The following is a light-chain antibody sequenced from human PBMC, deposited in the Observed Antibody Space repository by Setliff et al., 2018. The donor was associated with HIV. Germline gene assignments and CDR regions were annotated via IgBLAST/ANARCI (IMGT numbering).Light chain of an antibody. Sequence: QAVVTQEPSLTVSPGGTVTLTCGSNTGGVTSGHYAYWFQQKPGQAPRTLIYDTSNKLSWTPARFSGSLLGGKAALTLSGAQAQDEADYYCLLSYSNTYVFGGGTQLTVL. CDR3: LLSYSNTYV. CDR1: TGGVTSGHY. V-gene: IGLV7-46*01. CDR2: DTS. J-gene: IGLJ2*01.